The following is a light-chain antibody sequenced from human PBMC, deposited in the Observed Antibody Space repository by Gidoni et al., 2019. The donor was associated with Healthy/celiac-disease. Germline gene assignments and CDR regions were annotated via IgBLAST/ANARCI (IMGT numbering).Light chain of an antibody. CDR1: QSVLYSSNNKNY. V-gene: IGKV4-1*01. CDR2: GAS. CDR3: QQYYSTPLT. Sequence: EIVMTQSPDSLAVSLGERATINCKSSQSVLYSSNNKNYLAWYQQKPGQTPKLLIYGASTRESGVPYRFSGSGSGTDFTLTISSLQAEDVAIYYCQQYYSTPLTFGGGTKVEIK. J-gene: IGKJ4*01.